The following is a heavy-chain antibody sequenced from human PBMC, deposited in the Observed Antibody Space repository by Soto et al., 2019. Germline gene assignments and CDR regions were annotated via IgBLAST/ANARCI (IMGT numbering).Heavy chain of an antibody. Sequence: VGSLRLSCAASGFTFSNYWMSWVRQAPGKGLEWVANIKEDGSERYYVDSVKGRFTISRDNAKNSLYLQMTSLRPEDTAVYYCTRGHPSIYNYWGQGTQVTVSS. CDR1: GFTFSNYW. V-gene: IGHV3-7*01. CDR3: TRGHPSIYNY. J-gene: IGHJ4*02. D-gene: IGHD4-4*01. CDR2: IKEDGSER.